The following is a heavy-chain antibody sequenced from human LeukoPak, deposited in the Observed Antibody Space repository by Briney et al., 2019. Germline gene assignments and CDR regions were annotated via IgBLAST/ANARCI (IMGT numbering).Heavy chain of an antibody. Sequence: GGSLRLSCAASGFTFRSYAIYWVRQAPGKGLEWVSGISGSGGDTYFADSVKGRFAISRDNSKNTVFLQMDSLRAEDTAVYYCAKTTAGYSSGRYPGWPIDYWGQGTLVTVSS. V-gene: IGHV3-23*01. CDR3: AKTTAGYSSGRYPGWPIDY. CDR2: ISGSGGDT. CDR1: GFTFRSYA. D-gene: IGHD6-19*01. J-gene: IGHJ4*02.